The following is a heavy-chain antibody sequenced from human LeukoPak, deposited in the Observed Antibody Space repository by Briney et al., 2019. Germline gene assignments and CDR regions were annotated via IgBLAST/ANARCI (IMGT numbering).Heavy chain of an antibody. J-gene: IGHJ5*02. CDR1: GGSFSGYY. D-gene: IGHD3-10*01. CDR3: ARRRRSSFSGRNWFDP. CDR2: INHSGST. Sequence: PSETLSLTCAVYGGSFSGYYWSWIRQPPGKGLEWIGEINHSGSTNYNPSLKSRVTISVDTSKNQFSLKLSSVTAADTAVYYCARRRRSSFSGRNWFDPWGQGTLVTVSS. V-gene: IGHV4-34*01.